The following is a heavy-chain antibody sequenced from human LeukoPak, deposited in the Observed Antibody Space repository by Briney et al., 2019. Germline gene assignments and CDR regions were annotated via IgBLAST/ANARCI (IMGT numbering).Heavy chain of an antibody. CDR3: VIYAPVGQYFQH. CDR2: IISKTDGGTT. D-gene: IGHD1-26*01. J-gene: IGHJ1*01. Sequence: GGSLRLSCAASGLSFNNTWMSWVRQAPGKGLEWVGRIISKTDGGTTNYAAPVIGRSTISREDSKTTMYLQMNSLKIEDTAVYYCVIYAPVGQYFQHWGQGTPVTVSS. CDR1: GLSFNNTW. V-gene: IGHV3-15*01.